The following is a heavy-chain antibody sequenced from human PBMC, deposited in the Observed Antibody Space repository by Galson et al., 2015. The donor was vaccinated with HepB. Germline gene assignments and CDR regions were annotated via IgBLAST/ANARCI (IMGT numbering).Heavy chain of an antibody. CDR1: GFTFSDYY. Sequence: SLRLSCAASGFTFSDYYMNWIRQAPGKGLEWVSYISSSSSYTNYADSVKGRFTISRDNAKNSLYLQMNSLRAEDTAVYYCARAVTRDWYFDLWGRGTLVTVSS. CDR3: ARAVTRDWYFDL. D-gene: IGHD5-18*01. CDR2: ISSSSSYT. V-gene: IGHV3-11*05. J-gene: IGHJ2*01.